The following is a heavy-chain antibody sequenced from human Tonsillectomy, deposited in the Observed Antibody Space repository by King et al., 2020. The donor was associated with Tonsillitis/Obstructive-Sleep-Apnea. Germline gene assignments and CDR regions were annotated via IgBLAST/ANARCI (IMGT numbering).Heavy chain of an antibody. J-gene: IGHJ4*02. CDR3: ARDDVVGRYIDS. V-gene: IGHV1-46*01. CDR1: GYTFTDYY. Sequence: QLVQSGAEVKTPGASVKVSCKASGYTFTDYYIHWVRQARGQGLEWLGIINPSRGVPRYAQKFQGRVTLTTDTSASTVYLGLNGLRSDDTAVYYCARDDVVGRYIDSWGQGALVTVSS. D-gene: IGHD1-14*01. CDR2: INPSRGVP.